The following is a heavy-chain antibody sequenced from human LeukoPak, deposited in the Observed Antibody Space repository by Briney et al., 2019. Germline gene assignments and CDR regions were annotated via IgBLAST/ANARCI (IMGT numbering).Heavy chain of an antibody. CDR1: GFTFSSYG. V-gene: IGHV3-30*12. CDR2: VSFQPNVQ. J-gene: IGHJ4*02. Sequence: GGSLRPSCAASGFTFSSYGMHWVRQAPGKGLEWVAVVSFQPNVQYYADSAKGRFTISRDNSRSAVHLEMNSLRPDDTAVYYCVREGYYGPGSSPTFYFDSWGRGTLVTVSS. CDR3: VREGYYGPGSSPTFYFDS. D-gene: IGHD3-10*01.